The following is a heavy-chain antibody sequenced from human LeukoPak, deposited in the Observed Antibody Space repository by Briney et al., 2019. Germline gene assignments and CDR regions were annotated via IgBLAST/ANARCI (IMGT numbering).Heavy chain of an antibody. CDR3: AREAYYDILTGPKRHYYYYMDV. V-gene: IGHV4-39*07. D-gene: IGHD3-9*01. CDR2: IYYSGST. J-gene: IGHJ6*03. Sequence: SETLSLTCTVSGGSISSSSYYWGWIRQPPGKGLEWIGSIYYSGSTYYNPSLKSRVTISVDTSKNQFSLKLSSVTAADTAVYYCAREAYYDILTGPKRHYYYYMDVWGKGTTVTVSS. CDR1: GGSISSSSYY.